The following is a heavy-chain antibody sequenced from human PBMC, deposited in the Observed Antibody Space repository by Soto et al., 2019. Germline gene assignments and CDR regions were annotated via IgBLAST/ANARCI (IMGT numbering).Heavy chain of an antibody. CDR1: GYAFSNNF. Sequence: RASVKVSCKASGYAFSNNFMHWVRQAPAQGLEWMGAINPTTGLASNAQKFQGRITMTSDTSSSTAYMELSSLRSEDTAVYYCARALRNGYFYGMDIWGQGTTVTVSS. D-gene: IGHD2-8*01. J-gene: IGHJ6*02. V-gene: IGHV1-46*01. CDR3: ARALRNGYFYGMDI. CDR2: INPTTGLA.